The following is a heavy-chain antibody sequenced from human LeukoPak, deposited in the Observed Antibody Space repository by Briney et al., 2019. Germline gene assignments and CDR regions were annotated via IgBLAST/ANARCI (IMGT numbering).Heavy chain of an antibody. J-gene: IGHJ6*02. CDR1: GFTFSDAW. CDR3: ARTTAMVSLYYYYGMDV. Sequence: GGSLRLSCAASGFTFSDAWMNWVRQAPGKGLEWVGRIKSKSGTTDYAAPVRGRFTISRDDSKNTLYLQMNSLKSEDTAVYYCARTTAMVSLYYYYGMDVWGQGTTVTVSS. V-gene: IGHV3-15*01. D-gene: IGHD5-18*01. CDR2: IKSKSGTT.